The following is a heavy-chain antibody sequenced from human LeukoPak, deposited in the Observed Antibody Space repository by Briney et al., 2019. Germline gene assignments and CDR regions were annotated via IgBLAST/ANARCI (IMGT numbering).Heavy chain of an antibody. Sequence: SETLSLTCTVSGGSISSYYWSWIRQHPGKGLEWIGYIYYSGSTNYNPSLKSRVTISVDTSKNQFSLKLSSVTAADTAVYYCARRNYDFWSGYLDPPYYYGMDVWGQGTTVTVSS. CDR1: GGSISSYY. CDR2: IYYSGST. CDR3: ARRNYDFWSGYLDPPYYYGMDV. V-gene: IGHV4-59*01. J-gene: IGHJ6*02. D-gene: IGHD3-3*01.